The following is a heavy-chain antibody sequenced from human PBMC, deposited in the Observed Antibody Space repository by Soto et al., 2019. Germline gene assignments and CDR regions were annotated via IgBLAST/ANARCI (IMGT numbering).Heavy chain of an antibody. Sequence: QVQLVQSGGEVKKPGASVTVSCKASGYTFINYHITWVRQAPGQGLEWMAWINTYNGMTDYAQRFQGRVTMTRDTSPSTASMELRNLGSADTAVYFCAKSPRGEMATDWGQGTLVTVSS. V-gene: IGHV1-18*01. CDR1: GYTFINYH. CDR3: AKSPRGEMATD. CDR2: INTYNGMT. D-gene: IGHD5-12*01. J-gene: IGHJ4*02.